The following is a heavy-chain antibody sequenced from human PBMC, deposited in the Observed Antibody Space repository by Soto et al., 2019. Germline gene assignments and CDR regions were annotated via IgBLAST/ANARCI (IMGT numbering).Heavy chain of an antibody. V-gene: IGHV4-4*02. J-gene: IGHJ4*02. D-gene: IGHD1-7*01. CDR1: GGSFTSNNW. Sequence: QVQLQESGPGLVKPSGTLSLTCAVSGGSFTSNNWWTWVRQPPGQGLEWIGEIYRTGSTNYNPSLKSRVTISLDKSENQFSLKVTSLTAADTAVYYCASRDPGTSVDYWGQGTLLTVSS. CDR3: ASRDPGTSVDY. CDR2: IYRTGST.